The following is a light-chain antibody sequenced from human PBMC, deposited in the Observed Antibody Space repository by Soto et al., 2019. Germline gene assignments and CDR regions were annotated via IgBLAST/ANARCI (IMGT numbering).Light chain of an antibody. J-gene: IGKJ4*01. CDR3: QQRSSYPLT. Sequence: EIVLTQSPATLSLSPGERASLSCRASQSVSYYLAWYQQKPGQAPRLLIYDASNRAPGIPARFSGTGSGTDFTPTISSLEPEDLAVYYCQQRSSYPLTFGGGTNVGIK. CDR1: QSVSYY. CDR2: DAS. V-gene: IGKV3-11*01.